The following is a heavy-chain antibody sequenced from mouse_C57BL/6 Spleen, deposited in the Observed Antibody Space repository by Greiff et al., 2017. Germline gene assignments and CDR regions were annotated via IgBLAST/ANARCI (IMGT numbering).Heavy chain of an antibody. J-gene: IGHJ4*01. CDR1: GYTFTSYP. CDR3: SKGTVSFALAY. D-gene: IGHD1-1*01. V-gene: IGHV1-47*01. Sequence: QVQLQQSGAELVKPGASVKISCKASGYTFTSYPIEWMKQNHGKSLEWIGNFNPYNDDTKYNEKLKGKATLTVDKSSSTVYLKLSPLTSDDSAVCYCSKGTVSFALAYWGKGPSVTVSS. CDR2: FNPYNDDT.